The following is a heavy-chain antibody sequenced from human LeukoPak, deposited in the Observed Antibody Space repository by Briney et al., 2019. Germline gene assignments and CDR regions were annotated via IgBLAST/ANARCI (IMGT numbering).Heavy chain of an antibody. CDR2: IIPIFGTA. Sequence: SVKVSFKASGGTFISYAISWVGQAPGQGGEGMGGIIPIFGTANYAQKFQGSVTITTDESTSTAYMELSGLRSEDTAVYYCARQPIPYGGNSYYFDYWGQGTLVTVSS. J-gene: IGHJ4*02. CDR1: GGTFISYA. D-gene: IGHD4-23*01. V-gene: IGHV1-69*05. CDR3: ARQPIPYGGNSYYFDY.